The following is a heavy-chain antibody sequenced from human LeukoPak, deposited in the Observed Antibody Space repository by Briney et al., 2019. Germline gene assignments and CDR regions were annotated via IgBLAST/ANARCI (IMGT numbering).Heavy chain of an antibody. V-gene: IGHV4-59*01. CDR1: GGSITSYY. CDR2: IYYSGST. D-gene: IGHD6-19*01. Sequence: SETLSLTCTVSGGSITSYYWSWIRQPPGKGLEWIGYIYYSGSTNYNPSLKSRVTISVDTSKNQFSLKLSSVTAADTAVYYCARDGGIGVTGYFDYWGQGTLVTVSS. CDR3: ARDGGIGVTGYFDY. J-gene: IGHJ4*02.